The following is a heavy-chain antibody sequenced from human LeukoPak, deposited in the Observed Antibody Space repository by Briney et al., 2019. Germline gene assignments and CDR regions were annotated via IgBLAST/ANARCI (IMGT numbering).Heavy chain of an antibody. Sequence: GGSLRLSCAASGFTFSDYYMSWIRQAPGKGLEWVSYISSSGSTIYYADSVKGRFTISRDNAKNSLYLQMNSLRAEDTAVYYCARHRDYGVKNFDYWGQGTLVTVSS. V-gene: IGHV3-11*01. CDR3: ARHRDYGVKNFDY. J-gene: IGHJ4*02. D-gene: IGHD4-17*01. CDR1: GFTFSDYY. CDR2: ISSSGSTI.